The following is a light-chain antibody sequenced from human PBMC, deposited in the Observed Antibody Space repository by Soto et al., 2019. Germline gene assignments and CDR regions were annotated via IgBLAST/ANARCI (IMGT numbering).Light chain of an antibody. CDR2: WAS. Sequence: DIVMTQSPASLALSLGERATISCKSRQSXXYSSNNKNCLAWYQQKPGQPPKLXIYWASTRESGVPDRFSGSGSGTDFTLTISSLQAEDVAVYYCQQYYSTPPTFGQGTKVDIK. CDR3: QQYYSTPPT. J-gene: IGKJ1*01. V-gene: IGKV4-1*01. CDR1: QSXXYSSNNKNC.